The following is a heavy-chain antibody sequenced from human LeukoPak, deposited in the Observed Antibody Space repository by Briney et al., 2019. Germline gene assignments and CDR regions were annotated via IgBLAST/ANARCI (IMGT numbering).Heavy chain of an antibody. CDR1: GFTFSSYS. J-gene: IGHJ6*02. Sequence: PGGSLRLSCAASGFTFSSYSMNWVRQAPGKGLEWVSYISSSSSTIYYADSVKGRFTISRDNAKNSLYLQMNSLRVEDTAVYYCARSRRRAWFGELLSSPYGMDVWGQGTTVTVSS. V-gene: IGHV3-48*01. CDR3: ARSRRRAWFGELLSSPYGMDV. CDR2: ISSSSSTI. D-gene: IGHD3-10*01.